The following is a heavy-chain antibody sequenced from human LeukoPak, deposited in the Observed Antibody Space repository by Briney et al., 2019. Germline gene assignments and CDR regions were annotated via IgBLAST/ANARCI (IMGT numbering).Heavy chain of an antibody. J-gene: IGHJ4*02. D-gene: IGHD5-12*01. Sequence: TGGSLRLSCAASGFTFSNYGMSWVRQAPGKGLEGVANIKEDGSEKYYVDSVKGRFTISRDNAKNSVYLQMKSLRVEDTAVYYCASQGVYSGSDLDYFDYWGQGALVTVSS. CDR1: GFTFSNYG. V-gene: IGHV3-7*01. CDR2: IKEDGSEK. CDR3: ASQGVYSGSDLDYFDY.